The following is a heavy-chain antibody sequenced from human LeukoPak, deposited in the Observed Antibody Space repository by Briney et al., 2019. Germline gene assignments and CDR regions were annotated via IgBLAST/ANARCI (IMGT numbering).Heavy chain of an antibody. J-gene: IGHJ5*02. V-gene: IGHV4-34*01. CDR3: ARGGVGATNNWFDP. CDR1: GGSFSGYY. D-gene: IGHD1-26*01. Sequence: SETLSLTCAVYGGSFSGYYWSWIRQPPGKGLEWIGEINHSGSTNYNPSLKSRVTISVDTSKNQFSLELSSVTAADTAVYYCARGGVGATNNWFDPWGQGTLVTVSS. CDR2: INHSGST.